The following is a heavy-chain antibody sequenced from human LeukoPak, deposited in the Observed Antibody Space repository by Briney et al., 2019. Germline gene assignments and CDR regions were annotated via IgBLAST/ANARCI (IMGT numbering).Heavy chain of an antibody. V-gene: IGHV3-7*01. D-gene: IGHD2-8*01. J-gene: IGHJ3*02. CDR1: GFTFSSYW. Sequence: PGGSLRLSCAVSGFTFSSYWMSWVRQAPGKGLEWAANIKEDGTNKYYVGSVRGRFTISRDNAKNSLYLQVNSLRADDTAMYYCAREARGTRAAFDIWGQGTMVTVFS. CDR2: IKEDGTNK. CDR3: AREARGTRAAFDI.